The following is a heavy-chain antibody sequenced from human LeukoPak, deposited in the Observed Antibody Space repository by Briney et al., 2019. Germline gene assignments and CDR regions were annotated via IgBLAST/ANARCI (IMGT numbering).Heavy chain of an antibody. J-gene: IGHJ4*02. CDR2: IIPIFGTA. CDR3: ARVYSGLSAFPMDY. Sequence: SVKVSCKASGGTFSSYAFNWVRQAPGQGLEWVGGIIPIFGTANYAQKFQGRVTITADESTSTAYMELSSLRSEDTAVYYCARVYSGLSAFPMDYWGQGTLVTVSS. V-gene: IGHV1-69*13. CDR1: GGTFSSYA. D-gene: IGHD3-22*01.